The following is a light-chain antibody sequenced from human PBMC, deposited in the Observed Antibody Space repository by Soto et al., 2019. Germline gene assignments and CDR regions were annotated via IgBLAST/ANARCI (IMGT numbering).Light chain of an antibody. Sequence: QSVLTQPPSLSGAPGQRVSISCTGSNSNIGAGYDVHWYQQVPGTAPKLLIYSNNNRLSGVPDRFSGSKSGTSASLAITGLQAEDEADYYCQSYDGSLSGSVVFGGGTQLTVL. CDR3: QSYDGSLSGSVV. CDR1: NSNIGAGYD. CDR2: SNN. V-gene: IGLV1-40*01. J-gene: IGLJ7*01.